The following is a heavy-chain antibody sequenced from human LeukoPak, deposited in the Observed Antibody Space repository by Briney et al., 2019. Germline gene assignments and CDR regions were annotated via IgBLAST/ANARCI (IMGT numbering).Heavy chain of an antibody. CDR1: GYTFTGYY. V-gene: IGHV1-2*04. D-gene: IGHD3-10*01. J-gene: IGHJ4*02. Sequence: GASVKVSCKASGYTFTGYYMHWVRQAPGQGLEWMGWINPNSGGTNYAQKFQGWVTMTRDTSISTAYMELSRLRSDDTAVYYCARGGTAVRGVIITGWDYFDYWGQGTLVTVSS. CDR2: INPNSGGT. CDR3: ARGGTAVRGVIITGWDYFDY.